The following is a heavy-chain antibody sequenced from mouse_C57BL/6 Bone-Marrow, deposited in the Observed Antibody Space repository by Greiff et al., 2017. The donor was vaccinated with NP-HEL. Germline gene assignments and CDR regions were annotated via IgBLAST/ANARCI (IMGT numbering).Heavy chain of an antibody. CDR3: ARGGLRQFAY. CDR2: IHPNSGST. CDR1: GYTFTSYW. Sequence: QVHVKQPGAELVKPGASVKLSCKASGYTFTSYWMHWVKQRPGQGLEWIGMIHPNSGSTNYNEKFKSKATLTVDKSSSTAYMQLSSLTSEDSAVYYCARGGLRQFAYWGQGTLVTVSA. D-gene: IGHD2-4*01. J-gene: IGHJ3*01. V-gene: IGHV1-64*01.